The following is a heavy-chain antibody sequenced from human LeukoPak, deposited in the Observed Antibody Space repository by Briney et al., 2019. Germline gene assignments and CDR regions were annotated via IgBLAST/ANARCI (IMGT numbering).Heavy chain of an antibody. CDR1: GGSISSGGYS. V-gene: IGHV4-30-2*01. D-gene: IGHD3-9*01. Sequence: PSQTLSLTCAVSGGSISSGGYSWSWIRQPPGKGLEWIGYIYHSGSTYYNPSLKSRVTISVDRSKNQFSLKLSSVTAADTAVYYCARAPTYDILTGAFDIWGQGTMVTVSS. CDR3: ARAPTYDILTGAFDI. J-gene: IGHJ3*02. CDR2: IYHSGST.